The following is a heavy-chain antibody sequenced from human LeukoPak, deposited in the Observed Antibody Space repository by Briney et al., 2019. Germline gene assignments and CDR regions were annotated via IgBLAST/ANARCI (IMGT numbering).Heavy chain of an antibody. V-gene: IGHV3-23*01. J-gene: IGHJ4*02. CDR2: ISGSGGST. D-gene: IGHD4-11*01. Sequence: PGGSLRLSCAASGFTFSSYAMSWVRQAPGKGLEWVSGISGSGGSTYYADSVKGRFTISRDNSKNTMYLQMNSLRAEDTAVYYCAKEMGSNLDYFDYWGQGTLVTVSS. CDR1: GFTFSSYA. CDR3: AKEMGSNLDYFDY.